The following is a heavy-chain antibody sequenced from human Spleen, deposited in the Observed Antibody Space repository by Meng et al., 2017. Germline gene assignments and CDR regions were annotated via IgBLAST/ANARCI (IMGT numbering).Heavy chain of an antibody. CDR2: INHSGST. D-gene: IGHD1-7*01. CDR1: GGSFSDYY. V-gene: IGHV4-34*01. J-gene: IGHJ4*02. Sequence: QVQLQQWGAGLLKPSETLSLTCVVSGGSFSDYYWSWIRQPPGKGLEWIGEINHSGSTNYNPSLKSRVTISVDTSKNQFSLKLSSVTAANTAVYYCARGLSFWNYYFDYWGQGTLVTVSS. CDR3: ARGLSFWNYYFDY.